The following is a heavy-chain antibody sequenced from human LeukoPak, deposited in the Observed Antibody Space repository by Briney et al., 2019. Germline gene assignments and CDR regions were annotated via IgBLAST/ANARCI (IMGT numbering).Heavy chain of an antibody. CDR1: GYSFTSYW. V-gene: IGHV5-51*01. Sequence: GESLKISCKGSGYSFTSYWIGWVRQMPGKGLEWMGIIYPGDSDTRYSPSFQGQVTISADKSISTAYLQWSSLEASDTAMYYCARLSTYYDFWSGSPDAFDIWGQGTMVTVSS. CDR2: IYPGDSDT. D-gene: IGHD3-3*01. J-gene: IGHJ3*02. CDR3: ARLSTYYDFWSGSPDAFDI.